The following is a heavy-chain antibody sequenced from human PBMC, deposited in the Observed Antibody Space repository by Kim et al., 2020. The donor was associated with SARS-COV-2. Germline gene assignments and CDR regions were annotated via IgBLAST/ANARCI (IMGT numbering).Heavy chain of an antibody. J-gene: IGHJ6*02. V-gene: IGHV3-23*01. Sequence: DSVQGRFTISRDNSRNTLYRQMNILRAEDTAVYYCAKDPHSSGYFYGMDVWGQGTTVTVSS. CDR3: AKDPHSSGYFYGMDV. D-gene: IGHD3-22*01.